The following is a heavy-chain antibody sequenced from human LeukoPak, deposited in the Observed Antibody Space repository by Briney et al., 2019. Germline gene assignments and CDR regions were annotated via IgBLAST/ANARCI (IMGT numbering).Heavy chain of an antibody. CDR2: INHSGST. J-gene: IGHJ4*02. CDR3: ARGLRPWLVFRY. D-gene: IGHD6-19*01. Sequence: SETLSLTCTVSGGSISSGGYYWSWIRQPPGKGLEWIGEINHSGSTNYNPSLKSRVTISVDTSKNQFSLKLSSVTAADTAVYYCARGLRPWLVFRYWGQGTLVTVSS. V-gene: IGHV4-39*07. CDR1: GGSISSGGYY.